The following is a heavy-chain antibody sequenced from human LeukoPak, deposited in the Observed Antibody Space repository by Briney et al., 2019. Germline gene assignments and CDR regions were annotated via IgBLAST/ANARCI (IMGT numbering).Heavy chain of an antibody. Sequence: SGPTLINPTQTLTLTCNLSGFSLSTSEVGVGWIRQPPGKALEWLALIYWDDDKRYGPSLKSRLTITKDTSKNQVVLTLTNMDPVDTGTYYCAHTYYASGIGASDIWGQGTMVTVSS. CDR2: IYWDDDK. V-gene: IGHV2-5*05. CDR1: GFSLSTSEVG. D-gene: IGHD3-10*01. J-gene: IGHJ3*02. CDR3: AHTYYASGIGASDI.